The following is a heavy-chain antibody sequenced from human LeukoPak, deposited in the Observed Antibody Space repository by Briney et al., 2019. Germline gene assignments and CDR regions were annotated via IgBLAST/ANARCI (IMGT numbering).Heavy chain of an antibody. Sequence: GGSLTLSCAASGFTFSRYWMHWVGQAPGKGLVWVSHINSDGRRAPYVDSVKGRFTISRDNAKNTLFLQMDSLRAEDTAVYYCALAMFGTNAFDIWGQGTMVTVSS. CDR2: INSDGRRA. CDR3: ALAMFGTNAFDI. V-gene: IGHV3-74*01. J-gene: IGHJ3*02. D-gene: IGHD1-14*01. CDR1: GFTFSRYW.